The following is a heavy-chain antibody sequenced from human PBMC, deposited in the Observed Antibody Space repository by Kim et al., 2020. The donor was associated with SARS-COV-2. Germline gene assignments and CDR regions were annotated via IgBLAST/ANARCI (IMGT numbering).Heavy chain of an antibody. D-gene: IGHD1-1*01. CDR2: IYYSGST. Sequence: SETLSLTCTVSGGSISSYYWSWIRQPPGKGLEWIGYIYYSGSTNYNPSLKSRVTISVDTSKNQFSLKLSSVTAADTAVYYCARDRGIGNCNDVLVLQNYYYYGMDVWGQGTTVTVSS. CDR1: GGSISSYY. V-gene: IGHV4-59*01. J-gene: IGHJ6*02. CDR3: ARDRGIGNCNDVLVLQNYYYYGMDV.